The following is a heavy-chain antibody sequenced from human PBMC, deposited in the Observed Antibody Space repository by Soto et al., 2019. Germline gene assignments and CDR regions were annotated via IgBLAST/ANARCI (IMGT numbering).Heavy chain of an antibody. D-gene: IGHD3-3*01. CDR1: GFSINSNNW. V-gene: IGHV4-28*01. CDR2: IYYTGST. CDR3: ARKQRKPAPFWN. Sequence: SETLSLTCVVSGFSINSNNWWVWIRQPPGKGLEWIGDIYYTGSTFYSPSLKNRVTMSVDSAKGQFSLKLSSVTAVDTAVYYCARKQRKPAPFWNRGQGALVTVSS. J-gene: IGHJ4*02.